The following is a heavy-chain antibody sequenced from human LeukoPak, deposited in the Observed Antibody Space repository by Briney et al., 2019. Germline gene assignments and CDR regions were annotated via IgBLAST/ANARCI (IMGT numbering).Heavy chain of an antibody. CDR1: GYTFTSYG. CDR2: ISAYNGNT. CDR3: ARDLIVGATGVFDY. D-gene: IGHD1-26*01. Sequence: ASVKVSCKASGYTFTSYGISWVRPAPGQGLEWMGWISAYNGNTNYAQKLQGRVTMTTDTSTSTAYMELRSLRSDDTAVYYCARDLIVGATGVFDYWGQGTLVTVSS. J-gene: IGHJ4*02. V-gene: IGHV1-18*01.